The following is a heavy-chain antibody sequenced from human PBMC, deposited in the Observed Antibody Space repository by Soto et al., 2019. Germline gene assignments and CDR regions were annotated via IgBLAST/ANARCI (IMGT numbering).Heavy chain of an antibody. V-gene: IGHV4-39*01. CDR1: GGSISSSSYY. J-gene: IGHJ6*02. CDR2: IYYSGST. D-gene: IGHD4-17*01. CDR3: ARQGLRLNYYYGMDV. Sequence: SETLSLTCTVSGGSISSSSYYWGWIRQPPGKGLEWIGSIYYSGSTYYNPSLKSRVTISVDTSKNQFSLKLSSVTAADTAVYYCARQGLRLNYYYGMDVWG.